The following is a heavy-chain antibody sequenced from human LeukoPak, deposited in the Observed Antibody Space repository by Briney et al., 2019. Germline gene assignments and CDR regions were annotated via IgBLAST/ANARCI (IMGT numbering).Heavy chain of an antibody. CDR3: ARENCSGGSCYSGIDY. J-gene: IGHJ4*02. V-gene: IGHV1-46*01. Sequence: GASVKVSCKASGYTFTSYYMHWVRQAPGQGLEWMGIINPSGGSTSYAQKFQGRVTMARDTSTSTVYMELSSLRSEDTAVYYCARENCSGGSCYSGIDYWGQGTLVTVSS. CDR2: INPSGGST. CDR1: GYTFTSYY. D-gene: IGHD2-15*01.